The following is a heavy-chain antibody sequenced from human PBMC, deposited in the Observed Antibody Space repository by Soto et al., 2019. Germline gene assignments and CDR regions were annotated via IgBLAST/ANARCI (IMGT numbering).Heavy chain of an antibody. D-gene: IGHD6-13*01. CDR3: AKGLNIAAAGTFDF. V-gene: IGHV3-23*01. CDR2: ISGSGVST. J-gene: IGHJ4*02. Sequence: EVHLLESVGGLVQPGGSLRLSCAASGFTFTSYSMSWVRQAPGKGPEWVSGISGSGVSTYYADSVKGRFTISRDNSRNTLYLDMISLRAEDTAVYYCAKGLNIAAAGTFDFWGQGTLVTVSS. CDR1: GFTFTSYS.